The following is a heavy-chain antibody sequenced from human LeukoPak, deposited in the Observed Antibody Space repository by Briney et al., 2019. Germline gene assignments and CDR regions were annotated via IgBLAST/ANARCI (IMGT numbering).Heavy chain of an antibody. J-gene: IGHJ4*02. CDR3: AKGYSGYDCADY. CDR1: GFTFSTYA. D-gene: IGHD5-12*01. Sequence: GGSLRLSCSASGFTFSTYAMHWVRQAPGKGLEWVSAISGSGGSTYYADSVKGRFTISRDNSKNTLYLQMNSLRAEDTAVYYCAKGYSGYDCADYWGQGTLVTVSS. V-gene: IGHV3-23*01. CDR2: ISGSGGST.